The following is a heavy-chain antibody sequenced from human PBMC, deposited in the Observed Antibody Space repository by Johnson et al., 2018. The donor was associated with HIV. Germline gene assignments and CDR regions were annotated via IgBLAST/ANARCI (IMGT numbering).Heavy chain of an antibody. D-gene: IGHD4-17*01. Sequence: VQLVESGGGVVQPGRSLRLSCAASGFTFSSYAMHWVRQAPGKGLEWISYIRGSGFDTFYADSVKGRFTISRDNAKNSLYLQMNSLRAEDTALYYCAKDMYGDYVSDAFDIWGQGTMVTVSS. CDR1: GFTFSSYA. J-gene: IGHJ3*02. CDR3: AKDMYGDYVSDAFDI. CDR2: IRGSGFDT. V-gene: IGHV3-21*05.